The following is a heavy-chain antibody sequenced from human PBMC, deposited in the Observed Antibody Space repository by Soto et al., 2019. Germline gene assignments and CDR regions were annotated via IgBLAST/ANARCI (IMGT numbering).Heavy chain of an antibody. CDR2: IWSDGSNK. D-gene: IGHD6-19*01. CDR3: ARDGGGHSSGWPALGYFDS. Sequence: QVQLVESGGGVVQPGRSLRLSCAASGFTFSSYGMHWVRQAPGKGLEWVAVIWSDGSNKYYADSVKGRFTISRDNSKNTLYLQMNSLRAEDTAVYYCARDGGGHSSGWPALGYFDSWGQGTLVTVSS. CDR1: GFTFSSYG. V-gene: IGHV3-33*01. J-gene: IGHJ4*02.